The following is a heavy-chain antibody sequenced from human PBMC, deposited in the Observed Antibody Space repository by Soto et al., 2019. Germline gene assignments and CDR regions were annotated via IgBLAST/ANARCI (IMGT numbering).Heavy chain of an antibody. CDR2: ILVGGST. CDR1: GFICSSYE. Sequence: GGSLRLCCAASGFICSSYEMSWVRQAPGKGLEWVSTILVGGSTHYPDSVKGRFTISSDNSKNTVLLQMNSLTAGGTAVYYCAKATATGGGAFDICGQGTMVTVSS. V-gene: IGHV3-23*01. CDR3: AKATATGGGAFDI. J-gene: IGHJ3*02. D-gene: IGHD2-8*02.